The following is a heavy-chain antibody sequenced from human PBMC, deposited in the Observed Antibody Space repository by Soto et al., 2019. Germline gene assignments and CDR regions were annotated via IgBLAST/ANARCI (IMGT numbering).Heavy chain of an antibody. Sequence: EVQLVESGGGLVQPGGSLRLSCAASGITVSSNYMSWVRQAPGKGLEWVSVIYSGGSTYYADSVKGRFTISRDNSKNTLYLQLNILRGEDTPVYYCARDFYYYGSGTMVGYFDYWGQGTLVTVSS. D-gene: IGHD3-10*01. CDR3: ARDFYYYGSGTMVGYFDY. J-gene: IGHJ4*02. V-gene: IGHV3-66*01. CDR1: GITVSSNY. CDR2: IYSGGST.